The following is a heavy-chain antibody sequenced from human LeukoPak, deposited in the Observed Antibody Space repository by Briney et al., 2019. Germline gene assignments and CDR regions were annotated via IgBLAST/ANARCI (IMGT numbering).Heavy chain of an antibody. D-gene: IGHD3-9*01. CDR3: ARVPSVLVISTRYYCGMDV. CDR2: ISYDGSNK. J-gene: IGHJ6*02. V-gene: IGHV3-30-3*01. Sequence: GRSLRLSCAASGFTFSSYAMHWVRQAPGKGLEWVAVISYDGSNKYYADSVKGRFTISRDNSKNTLYLQMNSLRAEDTAVYCCARVPSVLVISTRYYCGMDVWGQGTTVTVSS. CDR1: GFTFSSYA.